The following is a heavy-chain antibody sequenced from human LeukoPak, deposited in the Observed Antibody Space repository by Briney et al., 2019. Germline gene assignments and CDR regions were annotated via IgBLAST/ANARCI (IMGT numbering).Heavy chain of an antibody. Sequence: PGGSLRLSCAASGFTFSNYVMHWVRQAPGKGLEWVAVMSTDGNLKIYPDSVKGRFTISRDNSKNTLSLQMNSLRAEDMAVYYCAIADILTGSPDYWGQGTLVTVSS. V-gene: IGHV3-30*04. J-gene: IGHJ4*02. CDR1: GFTFSNYV. CDR3: AIADILTGSPDY. D-gene: IGHD3-9*01. CDR2: MSTDGNLK.